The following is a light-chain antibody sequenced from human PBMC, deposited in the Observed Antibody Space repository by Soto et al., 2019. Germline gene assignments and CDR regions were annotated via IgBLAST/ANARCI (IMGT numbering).Light chain of an antibody. Sequence: QSALAQPPSVSGAPGQKVTISCTGSSSNIGAGYDLHWYQQLPGTAPKLLLYGNNNRPSGVPDRFSGSKSGTSASLAITGLQAEDEADYSCQSYDSSLSAYVFGTGTKVTVL. J-gene: IGLJ1*01. CDR2: GNN. CDR1: SSNIGAGYD. V-gene: IGLV1-40*01. CDR3: QSYDSSLSAYV.